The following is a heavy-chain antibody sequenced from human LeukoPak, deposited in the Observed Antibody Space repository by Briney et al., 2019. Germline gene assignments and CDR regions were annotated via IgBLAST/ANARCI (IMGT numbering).Heavy chain of an antibody. CDR3: ARVGIQLWFDYYYGMDV. CDR2: ISAYNGNT. J-gene: IGHJ6*02. Sequence: ASVKVSCKASGYTFTSYGISWVRQAPGQGLEWMGWISAYNGNTNYAQKLQGRVTMTIDTSTSTAYMELRSLRSDDTAVYYCARVGIQLWFDYYYGMDVWGQGTTVTVSS. V-gene: IGHV1-18*01. CDR1: GYTFTSYG. D-gene: IGHD5-18*01.